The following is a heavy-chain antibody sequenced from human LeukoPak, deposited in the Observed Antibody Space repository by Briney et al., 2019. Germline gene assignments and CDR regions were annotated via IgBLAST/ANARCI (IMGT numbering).Heavy chain of an antibody. CDR3: AKRYCSGGSCYQLDY. D-gene: IGHD2-15*01. J-gene: IGHJ4*02. Sequence: PGGSLRLSCAASGFTFSSYTMNWVRQAPGKGLEWVSSISSSSSFIYYADSLKGRFTISRDNAKDSLYLQMNSLRAEDTAVYYCAKRYCSGGSCYQLDYWGQGTLVTASS. V-gene: IGHV3-21*01. CDR1: GFTFSSYT. CDR2: ISSSSSFI.